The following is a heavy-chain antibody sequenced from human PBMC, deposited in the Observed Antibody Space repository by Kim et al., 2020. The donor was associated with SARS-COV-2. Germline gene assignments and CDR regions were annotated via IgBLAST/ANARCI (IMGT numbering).Heavy chain of an antibody. J-gene: IGHJ6*02. CDR3: ARDRNYYDSRGYYYPRYYYYYGMDV. Sequence: GGSLRLSCAASGFTFSSYAMHWVRQAPGKGLEWVAVISYDGSNKYYADSVKGRFTISRDNSKNTLYLQMNSLRAEDTAVYYCARDRNYYDSRGYYYPRYYYYYGMDVWGQGTTVTVSS. CDR1: GFTFSSYA. CDR2: ISYDGSNK. V-gene: IGHV3-30-3*01. D-gene: IGHD3-22*01.